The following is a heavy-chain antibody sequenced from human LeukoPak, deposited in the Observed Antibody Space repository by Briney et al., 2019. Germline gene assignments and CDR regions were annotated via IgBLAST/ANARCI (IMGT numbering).Heavy chain of an antibody. V-gene: IGHV4-30-4*01. D-gene: IGHD1-14*01. CDR3: ARVFLGRSAFDI. CDR2: IYYSGST. CDR1: GGSISSGDYY. Sequence: SETLSLTCTVSGGSISSGDYYWSWIRQPPGKGLEWIGYIYYSGSTYYNPSLKSRVTISVDTSKNQFSLKLSSVTAADTAVYYCARVFLGRSAFDIWGQGTMVTVSS. J-gene: IGHJ3*02.